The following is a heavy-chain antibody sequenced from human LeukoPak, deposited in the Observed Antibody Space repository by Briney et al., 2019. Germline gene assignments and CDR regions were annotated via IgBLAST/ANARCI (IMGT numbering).Heavy chain of an antibody. J-gene: IGHJ5*02. CDR1: GFTFSSYA. CDR2: ISGSGGST. V-gene: IGHV3-23*01. D-gene: IGHD6-13*01. CDR3: AKDAPIAAAGTNWFDP. Sequence: PGGSLRLSCAASGFTFSSYAMSWVRQAPGKGLEWVSAISGSGGSTYYADSVKGRFTISRDNSKNTLYLQMNSLRAEDTDVYYCAKDAPIAAAGTNWFDPWGQGTLVTVSS.